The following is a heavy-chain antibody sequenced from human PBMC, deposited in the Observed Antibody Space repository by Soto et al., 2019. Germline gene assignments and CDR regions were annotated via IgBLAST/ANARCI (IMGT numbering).Heavy chain of an antibody. D-gene: IGHD2-15*01. CDR2: IFYSGAT. CDR3: ARHAEDIVVVEFDP. V-gene: IGHV4-31*03. CDR1: GDSISSNGYY. Sequence: PSETLSLTCTVSGDSISSNGYYWSWIRQHPGKGLEWIGYIFYSGATYYNPSLKSRVSISVDTSKNQFSLKLSSVAAADTAVYYCARHAEDIVVVEFDPWGQGTLVTVSS. J-gene: IGHJ5*02.